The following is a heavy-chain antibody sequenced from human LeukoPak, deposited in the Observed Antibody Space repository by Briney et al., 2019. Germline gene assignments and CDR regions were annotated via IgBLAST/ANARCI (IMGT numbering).Heavy chain of an antibody. J-gene: IGHJ4*02. CDR2: IYTSGTT. V-gene: IGHV4-4*07. D-gene: IGHD2-8*01. CDR3: VREGTYCTHGVCYEY. Sequence: SETLSLTCTVSGDSISSYYWSWIRQPAGKGLQWIGRIYTSGTTTYNPSLKSRFTMSVDTSKNQFSLRLSSVTAADTAVYYCVREGTYCTHGVCYEYWGQGTLVTVSS. CDR1: GDSISSYY.